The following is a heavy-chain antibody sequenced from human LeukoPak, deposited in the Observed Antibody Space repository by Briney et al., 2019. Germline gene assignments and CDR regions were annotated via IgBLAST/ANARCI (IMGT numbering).Heavy chain of an antibody. D-gene: IGHD5-18*01. J-gene: IGHJ6*03. CDR1: GFTFSSYG. CDR3: AKGSRPGYSYGPREYYYYMDV. Sequence: GGSLRLSCAASGFTFSSYGMSWVRQAPGKGLEWVSAISGSGGSTFYADSVKGRFTISRDNSKNTLYLQMNSLRAEDTAVYYCAKGSRPGYSYGPREYYYYMDVWGKGTTVTVSS. CDR2: ISGSGGST. V-gene: IGHV3-23*01.